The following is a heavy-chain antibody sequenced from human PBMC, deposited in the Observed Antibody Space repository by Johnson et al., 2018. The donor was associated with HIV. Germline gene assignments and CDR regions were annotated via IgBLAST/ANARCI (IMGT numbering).Heavy chain of an antibody. CDR1: GFTFSSYA. D-gene: IGHD3-22*01. V-gene: IGHV3-23*04. CDR3: AKTYYYDSSGSLDAFDI. J-gene: IGHJ3*02. Sequence: VQLVESGGGLVQPGGSLRLSCAASGFTFSSYAMSWVRQAPGKGLEWVSAISGSGGSTYYADSVKGRFPISRDNSKNTLYLQMNSLRAEDTAVYYCAKTYYYDSSGSLDAFDIWGQGTMVTVSS. CDR2: ISGSGGST.